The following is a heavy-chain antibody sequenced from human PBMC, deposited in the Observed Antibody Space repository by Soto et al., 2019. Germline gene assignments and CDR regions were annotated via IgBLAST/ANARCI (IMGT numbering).Heavy chain of an antibody. V-gene: IGHV1-18*04. J-gene: IGHJ3*01. Sequence: ASVKVSCKASVFTSSGISWVRQAPGQRLEWMGWISTHNGNTIYAQKFQGRVIMTMDTSTTTVYMGLRSLRPDDTAVYLCAREGILGLFDAYDLWGQGTMVTVSS. CDR3: AREGILGLFDAYDL. D-gene: IGHD3-3*01. CDR2: ISTHNGNT. CDR1: VFTSSG.